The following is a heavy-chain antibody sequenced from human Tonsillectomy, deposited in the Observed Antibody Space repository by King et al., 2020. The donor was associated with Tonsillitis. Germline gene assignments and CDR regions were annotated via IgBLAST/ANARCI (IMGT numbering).Heavy chain of an antibody. CDR2: INNDGSGT. CDR3: VRDNWGMHD. Sequence: VQLVESGGGLVQPGGSLTLSCAASGFIFSNYWMHWVRQAPGKGLVWVAHINNDGSGTTYADSVNARFTISRDNAKSTLHLQMNSLRDEDMAVYYCVRDNWGMHDWGQGTLITVSS. J-gene: IGHJ4*02. V-gene: IGHV3-74*01. D-gene: IGHD7-27*01. CDR1: GFIFSNYW.